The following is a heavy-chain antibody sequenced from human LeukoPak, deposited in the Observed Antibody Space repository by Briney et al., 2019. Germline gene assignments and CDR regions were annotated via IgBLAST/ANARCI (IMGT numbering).Heavy chain of an antibody. D-gene: IGHD3-10*01. CDR3: ARKLTLLALWFGRGAFDI. Sequence: SETLSLTCTVSGGSIRSGSYYWSWIRQPPGKGLEWIGEINHSGSTNYNPSLKSRVTISVDTSKNQFSLKLSSVTAADTAVYYCARKLTLLALWFGRGAFDIWGQGTMVTVSS. CDR1: GGSIRSGSYY. CDR2: INHSGST. V-gene: IGHV4-39*07. J-gene: IGHJ3*02.